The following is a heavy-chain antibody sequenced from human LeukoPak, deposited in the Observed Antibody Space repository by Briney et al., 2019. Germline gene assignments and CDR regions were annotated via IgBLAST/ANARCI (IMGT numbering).Heavy chain of an antibody. CDR1: GFTFSHYW. V-gene: IGHV3-74*01. D-gene: IGHD3-3*01. Sequence: GGSLRLSCAVSGFTFSHYWMHWVRQVPGKGLVCVSRINFDGTSTSYADSVKGRFTISRDNANNSLYLQMNNLRAEDTAVYYCAGAHDDFWDMDVWGKGTTVTVSS. CDR2: INFDGTST. CDR3: AGAHDDFWDMDV. J-gene: IGHJ6*03.